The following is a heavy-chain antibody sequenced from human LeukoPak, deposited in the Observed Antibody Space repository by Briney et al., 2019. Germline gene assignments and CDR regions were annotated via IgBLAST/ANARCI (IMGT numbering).Heavy chain of an antibody. CDR2: ISGSGGST. CDR1: GFTFSSYA. V-gene: IGHV3-23*01. J-gene: IGHJ4*02. CDR3: VSPTADYPFLYYFDS. Sequence: QPGGSLRLSCAASGFTFSSYAMSWVRQAPGKGLEWVSAISGSGGSTYYADSVKGRFTISRDNSKNTLFLQMNNLRSEDTALYYCVSPTADYPFLYYFDSWGQGTLVTVSS. D-gene: IGHD5-12*01.